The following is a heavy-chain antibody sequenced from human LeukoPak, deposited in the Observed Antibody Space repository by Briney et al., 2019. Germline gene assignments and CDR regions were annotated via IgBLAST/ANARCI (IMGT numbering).Heavy chain of an antibody. J-gene: IGHJ4*02. D-gene: IGHD6-19*01. CDR1: GYTFTSYG. V-gene: IGHV1-18*01. CDR2: ISAYNGNT. Sequence: GASVKVSCKASGYTFTSYGISWVRQAPGQGLEWMGWISAYNGNTNYAQKLQGRVTMTTDTSASTAYMELRSLRSDDTAVYYCARGTLASGWPRVWTLVYWGQGTLVTVSS. CDR3: ARGTLASGWPRVWTLVY.